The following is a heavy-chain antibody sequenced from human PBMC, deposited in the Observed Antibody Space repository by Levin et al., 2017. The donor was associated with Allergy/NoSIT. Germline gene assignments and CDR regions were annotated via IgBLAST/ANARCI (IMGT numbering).Heavy chain of an antibody. V-gene: IGHV1-18*01. Sequence: GESLKIPCKASGYTFTSYGISWVRQAPGQGLEWMGWISAYNGNTNYAQKLQGRVTMTTDTSTSTAYMELRSLRSDDTAVYYCARDSAPKGSDYWGQGTLVTVSS. D-gene: IGHD3-10*01. J-gene: IGHJ4*02. CDR2: ISAYNGNT. CDR1: GYTFTSYG. CDR3: ARDSAPKGSDY.